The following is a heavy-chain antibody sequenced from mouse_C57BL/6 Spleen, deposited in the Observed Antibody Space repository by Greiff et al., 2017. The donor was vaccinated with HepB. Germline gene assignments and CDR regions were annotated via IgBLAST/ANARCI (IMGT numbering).Heavy chain of an antibody. CDR1: GYTFTSYW. CDR2: IDPSDSYP. V-gene: IGHV1-50*01. D-gene: IGHD1-1*01. CDR3: ARIPHYYGSLYYFDY. J-gene: IGHJ2*01. Sequence: QVQLQQPGAELVKPGASVKLSCKASGYTFTSYWMQWVKQRPGQGLEWIGEIDPSDSYPNYNQKFKGKATLTVDTSSSTAYMQLSSLTSEDSAVYYCARIPHYYGSLYYFDYWGQGTTLTVSS.